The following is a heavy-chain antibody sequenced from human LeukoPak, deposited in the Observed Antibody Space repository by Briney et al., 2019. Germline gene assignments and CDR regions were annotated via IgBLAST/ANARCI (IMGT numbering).Heavy chain of an antibody. CDR2: ITKSGDQT. CDR1: GITFSNSA. V-gene: IGHV3-23*01. Sequence: GGSLRLSCVPSGITFSNSALSWVRQAPGKGLEWVSTITKSGDQTYYADSVRGLFTISRDNSKNTLYLQMNSLRAEDTAVYHCVKSAGKDGYRDVFDIWGQGTVVTVSS. CDR3: VKSAGKDGYRDVFDI. J-gene: IGHJ3*02. D-gene: IGHD5-24*01.